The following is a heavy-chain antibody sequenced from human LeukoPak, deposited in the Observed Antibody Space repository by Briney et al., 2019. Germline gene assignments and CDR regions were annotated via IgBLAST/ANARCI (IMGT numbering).Heavy chain of an antibody. CDR2: INPNSGGT. CDR1: GNTFTGYY. J-gene: IGHJ4*02. D-gene: IGHD5-18*01. V-gene: IGHV1-2*02. Sequence: ASVKVSCKASGNTFTGYYMRWVRQAPGQGLEWMGWINPNSGGTNYAQKFQGRVTMTRDTSISTAYMELSRLRSDDTAVYYCARVLGYRYYFDYWGQGTLVTVSS. CDR3: ARVLGYRYYFDY.